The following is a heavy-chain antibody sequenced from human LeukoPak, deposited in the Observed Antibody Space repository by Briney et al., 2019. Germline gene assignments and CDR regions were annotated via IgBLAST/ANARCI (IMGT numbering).Heavy chain of an antibody. Sequence: ASVKVSCKASGGTFISYAISWVRQAPGQGLEWMGGIIPIFGTANYAQKFQGRVTITADESTSTAYMELSSLRSEDTAVYYCARKSIAARYWFDPWGQGTLVTVSS. CDR2: IIPIFGTA. D-gene: IGHD6-13*01. J-gene: IGHJ5*02. CDR1: GGTFISYA. V-gene: IGHV1-69*13. CDR3: ARKSIAARYWFDP.